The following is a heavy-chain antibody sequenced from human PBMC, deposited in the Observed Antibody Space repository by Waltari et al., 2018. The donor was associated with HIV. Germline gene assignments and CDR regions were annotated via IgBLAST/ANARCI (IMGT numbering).Heavy chain of an antibody. CDR3: VKEYQYSHSWYSYYGMDV. J-gene: IGHJ6*02. CDR1: GLTFSNYG. CDR2: ISGSGGST. V-gene: IGHV3-23*01. D-gene: IGHD6-13*01. Sequence: EVQVLESGGALVQPGGSLRLSGAASGLTFSNYGMSWGRQAPGKGLEWVSTISGSGGSTYYADSVKGRFTVSRDNSKNTLYLQMNSLRAEDTAVYFCVKEYQYSHSWYSYYGMDVWGQGTTVTVSS.